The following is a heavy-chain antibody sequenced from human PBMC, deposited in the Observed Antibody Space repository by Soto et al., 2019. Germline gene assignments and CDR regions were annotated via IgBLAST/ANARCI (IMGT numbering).Heavy chain of an antibody. D-gene: IGHD6-6*01. V-gene: IGHV4-30-4*01. CDR1: CGSISSGDYY. CDR3: ARSLSSSSGYFDP. CDR2: IYYSGST. J-gene: IGHJ5*02. Sequence: SETLSLTCTVSCGSISSGDYYWSWIRQPPGKGLEWIGYIYYSGSTYYNPPLKSRVTISLDTSKSQFFLRLTSVTAADTAMYYCARSLSSSSGYFDPWGQGTLVTVSS.